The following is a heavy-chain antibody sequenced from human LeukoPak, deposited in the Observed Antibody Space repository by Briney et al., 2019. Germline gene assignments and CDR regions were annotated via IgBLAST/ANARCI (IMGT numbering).Heavy chain of an antibody. CDR3: ARNKSTTLGDY. J-gene: IGHJ4*02. CDR1: GYAFSNSG. V-gene: IGHV1-18*01. D-gene: IGHD2-2*01. Sequence: ASVKVSCKASGYAFSNSGISWVRQAPGQGLEWMGWITPNNGYAHYAQKLQGRVTMTTDTSTSTAYMELRSQRSDDTAVYYCARNKSTTLGDYWGQGTLVTVSS. CDR2: ITPNNGYA.